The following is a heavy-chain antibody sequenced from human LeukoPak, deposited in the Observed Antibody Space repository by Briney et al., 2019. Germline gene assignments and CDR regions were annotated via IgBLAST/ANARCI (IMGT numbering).Heavy chain of an antibody. CDR3: GRTRYTYRSSSHYFDY. J-gene: IGHJ4*02. CDR2: LYVGGGT. CDR1: GFIVSNTY. V-gene: IGHV3-66*01. D-gene: IGHD6-13*01. Sequence: GGSLRLSCAASGFIVSNTYMSWVRQAPGKGLEWVSILYVGGGTHYADSVKDRFTFSRDSSKTTLYLEMNSLRAEDTAVYYCGRTRYTYRSSSHYFDYWGQGTLVTVSS.